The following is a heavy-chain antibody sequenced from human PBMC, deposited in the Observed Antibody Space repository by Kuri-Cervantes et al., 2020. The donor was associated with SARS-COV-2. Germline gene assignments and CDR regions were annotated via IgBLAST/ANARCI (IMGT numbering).Heavy chain of an antibody. CDR3: VKDRVGVLDS. CDR1: GFTFSDYY. D-gene: IGHD2-21*01. CDR2: ISYDGNNK. Sequence: LSLTCAASGFTFSDYYMSWIRQAPGKGLEWMAIISYDGNNKYFADSVKGRFTISRDNSNNTLYLQMNSLRAEDTAIYYCVKDRVGVLDSWGQGTLVTVSS. J-gene: IGHJ4*02. V-gene: IGHV3-30*18.